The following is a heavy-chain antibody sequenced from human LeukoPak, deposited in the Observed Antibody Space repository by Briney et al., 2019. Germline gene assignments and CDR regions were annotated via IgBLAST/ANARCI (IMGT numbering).Heavy chain of an antibody. Sequence: GGSLRLSCAASGFTFSSYEMNWVRQAPGKGLEWVSYISSSSRTIYYADSVKGRFTISRDNSKNTLYLQMNSLRAEDTAIYYCTKEYTGTFSPFPSYFDNWGQGTLVTVSS. J-gene: IGHJ4*02. V-gene: IGHV3-48*03. D-gene: IGHD1-26*01. CDR3: TKEYTGTFSPFPSYFDN. CDR1: GFTFSSYE. CDR2: ISSSSRTI.